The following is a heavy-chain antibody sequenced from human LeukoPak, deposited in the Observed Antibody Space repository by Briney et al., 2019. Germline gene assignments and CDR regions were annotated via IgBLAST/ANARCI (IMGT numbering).Heavy chain of an antibody. D-gene: IGHD3-10*01. J-gene: IGHJ6*02. Sequence: LXXXGXINPNSGXTNYARKFQGWVTMTRDTSISTAYMELSRLRSDDTAVYYCARGAGITMVRGVAPFYYGMDVWGQGTTVTVSS. CDR2: INPNSGXT. V-gene: IGHV1-2*04. CDR3: ARGAGITMVRGVAPFYYGMDV.